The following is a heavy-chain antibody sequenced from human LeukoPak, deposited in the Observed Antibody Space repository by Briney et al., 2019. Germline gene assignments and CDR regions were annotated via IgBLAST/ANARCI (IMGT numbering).Heavy chain of an antibody. V-gene: IGHV3-7*01. Sequence: PGGSLRLSCAASGFTFSSYWMSWVRQAPGKGLEWVANIKQDGSEKYYVDSVKGRFTIPRDNAKNSLYLQMNSLRAEDTAVYYCARDGEYSSGWLNWFDPWGQGTLVTVS. CDR2: IKQDGSEK. D-gene: IGHD6-19*01. J-gene: IGHJ5*02. CDR3: ARDGEYSSGWLNWFDP. CDR1: GFTFSSYW.